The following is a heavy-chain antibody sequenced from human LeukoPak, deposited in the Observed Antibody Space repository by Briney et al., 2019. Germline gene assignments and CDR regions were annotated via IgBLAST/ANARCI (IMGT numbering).Heavy chain of an antibody. CDR1: GFTFSSYE. CDR2: ISTSSSYI. J-gene: IGHJ5*02. D-gene: IGHD2-15*01. CDR3: ARGADGVSSNSRGWFDP. Sequence: GGSLRLSCAASGFTFSSYEMNWVRQAPGKGLEWVSSISTSSSYIYYADSVKGRFTISRDNARNSLYLQMNTLRAEDTAVYSCARGADGVSSNSRGWFDPWGQGTLVTVSS. V-gene: IGHV3-21*01.